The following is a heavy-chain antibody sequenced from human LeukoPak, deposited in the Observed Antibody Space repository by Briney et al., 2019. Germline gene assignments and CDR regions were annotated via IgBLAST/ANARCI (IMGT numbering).Heavy chain of an antibody. Sequence: SETLSLTCTVSGASISGYYWSWIRQPPGKGLEWIGYIYYSGSTNYNPSLKSRVTISVDTSKNQFSLKLSSVTAADTAVYYCARGQTDVDIVATIARNFDYWGQGTLVTVSS. CDR1: GASISGYY. D-gene: IGHD5-12*01. CDR2: IYYSGST. CDR3: ARGQTDVDIVATIARNFDY. J-gene: IGHJ4*02. V-gene: IGHV4-59*12.